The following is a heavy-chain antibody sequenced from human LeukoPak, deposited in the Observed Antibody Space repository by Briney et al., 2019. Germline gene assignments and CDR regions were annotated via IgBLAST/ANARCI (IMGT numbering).Heavy chain of an antibody. D-gene: IGHD2-15*01. Sequence: TGGSLRLSCAASGFTFSGSAMHWVRQASGKGLEWVGRIRSKASSYATAYAASVKGRFTISRDDSKNTAYLQMNSLKTEDTAVYYCTRHEDIVVVVAIPDAFDIWGQGTMVTVSS. CDR2: IRSKASSYAT. J-gene: IGHJ3*02. CDR1: GFTFSGSA. V-gene: IGHV3-73*01. CDR3: TRHEDIVVVVAIPDAFDI.